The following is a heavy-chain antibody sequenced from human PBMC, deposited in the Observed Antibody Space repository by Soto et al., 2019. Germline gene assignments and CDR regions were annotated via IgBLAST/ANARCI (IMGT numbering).Heavy chain of an antibody. CDR3: ARDMKVRTDFFFAMEV. J-gene: IGHJ6*01. V-gene: IGHV3-7*03. Sequence: GVSLRLSSPASGFTFSFYWMSWVRQAPGKGREWLGTIKLDASEKKYVDSVKGRFTMSRDNAKNSLYLDMNSLGPDDTAVYFCARDMKVRTDFFFAMEVWGQGTTVTVSS. CDR2: IKLDASEK. CDR1: GFTFSFYW.